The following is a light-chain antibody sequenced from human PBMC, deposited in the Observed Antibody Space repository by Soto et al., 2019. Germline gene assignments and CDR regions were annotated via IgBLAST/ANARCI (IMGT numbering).Light chain of an antibody. CDR2: EAS. J-gene: IGKJ4*01. Sequence: DIQMTPSPSSLSPSLGDRVTFTCQASQDIRNYLNWYQQKPGKAHKLLIYEASNLETGVPSRFSGSGSGRTFTFSISSLQPEDIATYYCQQCDDFITFGGGTRIEIK. CDR1: QDIRNY. V-gene: IGKV1-33*01. CDR3: QQCDDFIT.